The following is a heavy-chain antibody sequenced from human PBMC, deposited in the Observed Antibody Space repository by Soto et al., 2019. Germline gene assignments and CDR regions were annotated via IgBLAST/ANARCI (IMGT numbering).Heavy chain of an antibody. J-gene: IGHJ4*02. CDR3: ATIVVPAAPFDY. V-gene: IGHV4-31*03. CDR1: GGSISSGGYY. D-gene: IGHD2-2*01. Sequence: QVQLQESGPGLVKPSQTLSLTCTVSGGSISSGGYYWSWIRQYPGKGLEWIGYIYYSGSTYYNPSLKSRVXTXVXXSKNQFSLKLSSVTAADTAVYYCATIVVPAAPFDYWGQGTLVTVSS. CDR2: IYYSGST.